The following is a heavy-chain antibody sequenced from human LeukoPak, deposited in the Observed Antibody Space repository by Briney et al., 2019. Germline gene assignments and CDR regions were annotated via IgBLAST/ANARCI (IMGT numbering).Heavy chain of an antibody. V-gene: IGHV4-59*01. J-gene: IGHJ6*03. CDR1: GGSISTYY. Sequence: KPSETLPLTCTVSGGSISTYYWSWIRQPPGKGLEWIGYIYYSGSTNYNPSLKSRVTISVDTSKNQFSLRLSSVTAADTAVYYCARGSVGASTDYYYYYMDVWGKGTTVTVSS. CDR3: ARGSVGASTDYYYYYMDV. D-gene: IGHD1-26*01. CDR2: IYYSGST.